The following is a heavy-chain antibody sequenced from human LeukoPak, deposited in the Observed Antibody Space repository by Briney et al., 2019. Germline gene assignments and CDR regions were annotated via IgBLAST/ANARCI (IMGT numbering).Heavy chain of an antibody. J-gene: IGHJ3*02. D-gene: IGHD3-16*02. Sequence: GGSLRFSCAASGFTFSSYWMHWVRQAPGKGLVWVSHINTDGRTTRYADSVKGRFTISRDNAKNTLYLQMNSLRAEDTAVYYCARDESSALDIWGQGTMVTVSS. CDR2: INTDGRTT. V-gene: IGHV3-74*01. CDR3: ARDESSALDI. CDR1: GFTFSSYW.